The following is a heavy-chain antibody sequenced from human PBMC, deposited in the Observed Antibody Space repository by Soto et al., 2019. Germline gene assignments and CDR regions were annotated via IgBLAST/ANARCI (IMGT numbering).Heavy chain of an antibody. J-gene: IGHJ4*02. CDR1: GFTFSRYA. Sequence: EVKLLESGGGLVQPGGSLRLSCAASGFTFSRYAMNWVRQAPGKGLEWVSAIGDSGGSTHYADSVKRRFIISIDNSKHTLYLQMNSLRAEATALYYCAKRSSGFIDYWGQGTLVTVSS. CDR3: AKRSSGFIDY. D-gene: IGHD3-22*01. CDR2: IGDSGGST. V-gene: IGHV3-23*01.